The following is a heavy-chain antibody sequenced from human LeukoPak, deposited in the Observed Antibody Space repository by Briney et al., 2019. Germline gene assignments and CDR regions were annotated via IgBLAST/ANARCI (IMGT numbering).Heavy chain of an antibody. V-gene: IGHV3-30*03. Sequence: PGGSLRLSCAASGFTFSSYGMHWVRQAPGKGLEWVAVISYDGSNKYYADSVKGRFTISRDNAKNSLYLQMNSLRDEDTAMYYCARDLAVSDYWGQGTLVTVSS. CDR1: GFTFSSYG. CDR3: ARDLAVSDY. CDR2: ISYDGSNK. J-gene: IGHJ4*02.